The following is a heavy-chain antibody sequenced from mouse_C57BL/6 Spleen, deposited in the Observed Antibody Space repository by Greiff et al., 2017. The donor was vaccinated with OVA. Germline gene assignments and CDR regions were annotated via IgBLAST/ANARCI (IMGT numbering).Heavy chain of an antibody. CDR3: AKHSNYYAMDY. CDR2: ISSGSSTI. CDR1: GFTFSDYG. J-gene: IGHJ4*01. V-gene: IGHV5-17*01. Sequence: EVQVVESGGGLVKPGGSLKLSCAASGFTFSDYGMHWVRQAPEKGLEWVAYISSGSSTIYYADTVKGRFTISRDNAKNTLFLQMTSLRSEDTAMYYCAKHSNYYAMDYWGQGTSVTVSS. D-gene: IGHD2-5*01.